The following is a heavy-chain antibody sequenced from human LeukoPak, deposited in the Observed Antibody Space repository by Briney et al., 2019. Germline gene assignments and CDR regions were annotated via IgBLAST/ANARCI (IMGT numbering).Heavy chain of an antibody. CDR2: IYNNGST. CDR3: ARQVATGPYYYYFMDV. J-gene: IGHJ6*03. Sequence: SETLSLTCTVSGGSISTESYFWGWVRQPPGMELEWIGNIYNNGSTYYNPSLKSRLTISVDTYKNRFSLRLTSVTAADTAVYYCARQVATGPYYYYFMDVWGKGTTVTVSS. D-gene: IGHD1-1*01. V-gene: IGHV4-39*01. CDR1: GGSISTESYF.